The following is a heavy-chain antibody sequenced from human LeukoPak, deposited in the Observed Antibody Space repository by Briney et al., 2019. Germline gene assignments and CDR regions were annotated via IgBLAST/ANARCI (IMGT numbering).Heavy chain of an antibody. CDR3: ARRDIVATIDY. CDR2: ISYNGRT. D-gene: IGHD5-12*01. J-gene: IGHJ4*02. V-gene: IGHV4-39*01. Sequence: SETLSLTGTVSRGSISSTSYYWGWIRQPPGKGLEWIGDISYNGRTNYTPSLKSRVTISVDTSKNQFSLKLRFVTASDTAVYYCARRDIVATIDYWGQGTLITVSS. CDR1: RGSISSTSYY.